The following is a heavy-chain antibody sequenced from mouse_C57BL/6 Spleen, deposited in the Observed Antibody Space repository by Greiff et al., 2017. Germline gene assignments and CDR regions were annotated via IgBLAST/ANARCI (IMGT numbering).Heavy chain of an antibody. CDR1: GYAFSSSW. V-gene: IGHV1-82*01. D-gene: IGHD3-3*01. Sequence: QVQLKESGPELVKPGASVKISCKASGYAFSSSWMNWVKQRPGKGLEWIGRIYPGDGDTNYNGKFKGKATLTADKSSSTAYMQLSSLTSEDSSVYFCARGGGTGYFDYWGQGTTLTVSS. CDR3: ARGGGTGYFDY. J-gene: IGHJ2*01. CDR2: IYPGDGDT.